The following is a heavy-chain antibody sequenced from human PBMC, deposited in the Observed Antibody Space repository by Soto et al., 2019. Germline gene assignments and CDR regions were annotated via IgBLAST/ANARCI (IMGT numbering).Heavy chain of an antibody. V-gene: IGHV4-59*01. J-gene: IGHJ5*02. D-gene: IGHD3-22*01. Sequence: PSETLSLTCTVSGGSLSGYYWSWIRQPPGKGLEWIGDIYYSGSTNYTPSLKSRVTISVDTSKNQISLKLRSVTAVDTAVYYCARGMYSSGYSPFAPWGQGPVVTVSS. CDR1: GGSLSGYY. CDR3: ARGMYSSGYSPFAP. CDR2: IYYSGST.